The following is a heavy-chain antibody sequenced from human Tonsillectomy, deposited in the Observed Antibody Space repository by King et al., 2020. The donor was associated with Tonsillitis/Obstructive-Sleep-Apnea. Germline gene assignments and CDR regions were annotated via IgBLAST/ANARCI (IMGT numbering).Heavy chain of an antibody. CDR2: ISSSSSYT. CDR3: ARRSSSWYVDY. J-gene: IGHJ4*02. V-gene: IGHV3-11*06. Sequence: VQLVESGGGLVKPGRSLRLSCAASGFTFSDYYMSWIRQAPGKGLEWVSYISSSSSYTNYADSVKGRFTISRDNAKNSLYLQMNSLRAEDTAVYYCARRSSSWYVDYWGQGTLVTVSS. CDR1: GFTFSDYY. D-gene: IGHD6-13*01.